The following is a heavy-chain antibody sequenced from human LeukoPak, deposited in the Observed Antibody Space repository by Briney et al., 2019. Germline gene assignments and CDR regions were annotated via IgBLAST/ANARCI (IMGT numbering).Heavy chain of an antibody. CDR1: EFTFSNFW. CDR2: IKGDGSEK. CDR3: ARPRGWSYFDY. V-gene: IGHV3-7*01. D-gene: IGHD6-19*01. Sequence: GGSLRLSCAASEFTFSNFWTSWVRQAPGKGLEWVANIKGDGSEKTYVDSVKGRFTVSRDNAKNSLFLQMDSVRAEDTAVYYCARPRGWSYFDYWGRGSLVTVSS. J-gene: IGHJ4*02.